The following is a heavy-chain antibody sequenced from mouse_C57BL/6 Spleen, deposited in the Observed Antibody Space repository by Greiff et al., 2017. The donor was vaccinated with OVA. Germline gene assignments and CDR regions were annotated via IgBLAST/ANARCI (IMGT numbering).Heavy chain of an antibody. J-gene: IGHJ4*01. V-gene: IGHV5-4*01. Sequence: EVQLVESGGGLVKPGGSLKLSCAASGFTFSSYAMSWVRQTPEKRLEWVATISDGGSYTYYPDNVKGRFTISRDNAKNNLYLQMSHLKSEDTAMYYCARARSYYAMDYWGQGTSVTVSS. CDR1: GFTFSSYA. CDR3: ARARSYYAMDY. CDR2: ISDGGSYT.